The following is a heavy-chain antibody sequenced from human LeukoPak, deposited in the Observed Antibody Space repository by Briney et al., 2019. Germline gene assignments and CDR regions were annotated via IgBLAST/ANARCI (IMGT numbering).Heavy chain of an antibody. J-gene: IGHJ4*02. CDR2: IYYSGST. CDR3: ARDRAARRWYYFDY. V-gene: IGHV4-59*12. CDR1: GGSISSYY. D-gene: IGHD2-15*01. Sequence: SETLSLTCTISGGSISSYYWSWIRQPPGKGLEWIGYIYYSGSTNYNPSLKSRVTISVDTSKSQFSLKLSSVTAADTAVYYCARDRAARRWYYFDYWGQGTLVTVSS.